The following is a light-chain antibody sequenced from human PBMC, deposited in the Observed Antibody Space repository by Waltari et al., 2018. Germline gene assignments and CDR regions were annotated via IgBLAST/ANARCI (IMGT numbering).Light chain of an antibody. J-gene: IGKJ1*01. V-gene: IGKV3-20*01. CDR3: QKYESLPAT. CDR2: HAS. Sequence: EIVLTKSPGTLSLSPGERATLSCRASQSIGIYLAWYQQRPGQAPRLLMYHASSRATGIPDRFSGSGSGTDFSLTISRLDPEDFAVYYCQKYESLPATFGQGTKVEIK. CDR1: QSIGIY.